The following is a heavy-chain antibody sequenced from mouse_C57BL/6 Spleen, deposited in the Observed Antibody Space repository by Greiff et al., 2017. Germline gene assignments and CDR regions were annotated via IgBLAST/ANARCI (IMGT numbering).Heavy chain of an antibody. J-gene: IGHJ2*01. D-gene: IGHD2-3*01. CDR1: GYAFSSSW. CDR2: IYPGDGDT. CDR3: ARSDDGYSYYFDY. Sequence: QVQLQQSGPELVKPGASVKISCKASGYAFSSSWMNWVKQRPGKGLEWIGRIYPGDGDTNYNGKFKGKATLTADKSSSTAYMQLSSLTSEDSAVYFCARSDDGYSYYFDYWGQGTTLTVSS. V-gene: IGHV1-82*01.